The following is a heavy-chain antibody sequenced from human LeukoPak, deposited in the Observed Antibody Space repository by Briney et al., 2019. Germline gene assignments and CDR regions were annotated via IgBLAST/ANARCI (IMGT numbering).Heavy chain of an antibody. D-gene: IGHD4-17*01. V-gene: IGHV4-38-2*02. J-gene: IGHJ5*02. CDR1: GYSISSGYY. Sequence: SETLSLTCTVSGYSISSGYYWGWIRQPPGKGLEWIGSIYHSGSTNYNPSLKSRVTISADTSKKQFSLKLRSVTAADTAVYYCARGRTTYGDYGFDWFDPWGQGTLVTVSS. CDR3: ARGRTTYGDYGFDWFDP. CDR2: IYHSGST.